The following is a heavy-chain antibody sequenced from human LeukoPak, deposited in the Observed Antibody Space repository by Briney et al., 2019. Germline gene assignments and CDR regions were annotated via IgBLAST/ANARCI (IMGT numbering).Heavy chain of an antibody. Sequence: ASVKVSCKSSVYTLTGYYLHWVRQAPGQGGECMGRINPNRGDANFAQKFQGRVTMTRDASITKAYMELSRLTSDNTAVYYCAIIWNSGYIIYFDCWGQGTLVTVSS. CDR3: AIIWNSGYIIYFDC. CDR2: INPNRGDA. D-gene: IGHD5-12*01. V-gene: IGHV1-2*02. CDR1: VYTLTGYY. J-gene: IGHJ4*02.